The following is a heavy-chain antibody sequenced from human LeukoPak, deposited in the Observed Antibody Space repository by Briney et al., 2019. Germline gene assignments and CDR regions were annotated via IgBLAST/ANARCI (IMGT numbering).Heavy chain of an antibody. V-gene: IGHV3-48*03. D-gene: IGHD5-12*01. CDR3: ARDARGYSGYDYYYYYGMDV. CDR2: ISSSVSTI. CDR1: GFTFSSYE. J-gene: IGHJ6*02. Sequence: GGSLRLSCAASGFTFSSYEMNWVRQAPGKGLEWVSYISSSVSTIYYADSVKGRFTISRDNAKNSLYLQMNSLRAEDTAVYYCARDARGYSGYDYYYYYGMDVWGQGTTVTVSS.